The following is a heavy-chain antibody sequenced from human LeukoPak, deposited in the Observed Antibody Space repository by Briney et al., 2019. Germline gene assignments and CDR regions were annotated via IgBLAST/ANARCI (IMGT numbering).Heavy chain of an antibody. CDR3: AREISGSGSYYNSYYYMDV. CDR2: IIPIFGTA. Sequence: SVKASCKASGGTFNSYAISWVRQAPGQGLEWMGRIIPIFGTANYAQKFQGRVTIITDESTSTAYMELSSLRSEDTAVYYCAREISGSGSYYNSYYYMDVWGKGTTVTVSS. D-gene: IGHD3-10*01. V-gene: IGHV1-69*05. CDR1: GGTFNSYA. J-gene: IGHJ6*03.